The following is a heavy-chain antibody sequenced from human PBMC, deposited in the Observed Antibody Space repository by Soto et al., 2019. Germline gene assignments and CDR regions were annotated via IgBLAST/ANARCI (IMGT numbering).Heavy chain of an antibody. CDR3: ARDHLILPAHDFFYGSDV. Sequence: DVKLVESGGGLVQPGDSLRLSCEVSGFTFSMYSMSWVRQSPGKGLEWVAKIPQDGVVGHYADSVKGRFTISRDNGKNSLYLQLNNLRAEDTAVYYCARDHLILPAHDFFYGSDVWGRGATVTVSS. V-gene: IGHV3-7*03. CDR2: IPQDGVVG. CDR1: GFTFSMYS. J-gene: IGHJ6*02. D-gene: IGHD2-21*02.